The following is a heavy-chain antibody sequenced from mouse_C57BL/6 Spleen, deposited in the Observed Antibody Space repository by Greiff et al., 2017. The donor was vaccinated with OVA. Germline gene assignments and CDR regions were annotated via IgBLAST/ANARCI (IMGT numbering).Heavy chain of an antibody. Sequence: DVKLVEPGGGLVKPGGSLKLSCAASGFTFSSYAMSWVRQTPEKRLEWVATISDGGSYTYYPDNVKGRFTISRDNAKNNLYLQMSHLKSEDTAVYYCAREEAYGSSTWFAYWGQGALVTVSA. CDR1: GFTFSSYA. D-gene: IGHD1-1*01. CDR3: AREEAYGSSTWFAY. CDR2: ISDGGSYT. V-gene: IGHV5-4*01. J-gene: IGHJ3*01.